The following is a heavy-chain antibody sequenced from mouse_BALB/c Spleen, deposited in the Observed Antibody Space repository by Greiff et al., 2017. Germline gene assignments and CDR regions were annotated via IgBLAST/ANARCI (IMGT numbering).Heavy chain of an antibody. CDR2: IFPGTGTT. V-gene: IGHV1S132*01. CDR1: GYTFTSYW. J-gene: IGHJ4*01. CDR3: ARAEAYAMDY. Sequence: VQLVESGAELVKPGASVKLSCKTSGYTFTSYWIQWVKQRPGQGLGWIGEIFPGTGTTYYNEKFKGKATLTIDTSSSTAYMQLSSLTSEDSAVYFCARAEAYAMDYWGQGTSVTVSS.